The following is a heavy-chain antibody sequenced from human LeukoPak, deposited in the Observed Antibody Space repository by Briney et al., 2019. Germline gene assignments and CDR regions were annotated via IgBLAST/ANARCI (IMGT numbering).Heavy chain of an antibody. V-gene: IGHV5-51*01. D-gene: IGHD3-22*01. Sequence: AESLKISCKGSGYSFTSYWIGWVRQMPGKGLEWMGIIYPGDSDTRYSPSFQGQVTISADKSISTAYLQWSSLKASDTAMYYCASSPYYYDSSGYYDAFDIWGQGTMVTVSS. CDR1: GYSFTSYW. J-gene: IGHJ3*02. CDR2: IYPGDSDT. CDR3: ASSPYYYDSSGYYDAFDI.